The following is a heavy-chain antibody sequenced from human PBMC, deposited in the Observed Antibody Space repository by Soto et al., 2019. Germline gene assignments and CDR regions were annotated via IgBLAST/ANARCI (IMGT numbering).Heavy chain of an antibody. CDR2: INPSDGST. D-gene: IGHD2-2*01. J-gene: IGHJ6*02. CDR1: GYTFTSYY. CDR3: AREGAGAVPAAMPHYYYGMDV. V-gene: IGHV1-46*01. Sequence: ASVKVSCKASGYTFTSYYIHWVRQAPGQGLEWMGIINPSDGSTNYAQKFQDRVTMTRDTATSTVYMEVSSLRSEDTAVYYCAREGAGAVPAAMPHYYYGMDVWGQGTTVTVSS.